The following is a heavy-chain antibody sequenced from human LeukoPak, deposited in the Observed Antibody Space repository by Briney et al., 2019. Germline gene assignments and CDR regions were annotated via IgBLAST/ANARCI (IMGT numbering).Heavy chain of an antibody. CDR3: ARKNDYDSSGYHNWFDP. CDR2: ISSGSTTI. Sequence: GGSLRLSCAASGFTFNSYSMNWVRQAPGKGLEWLSYISSGSTTIYYADSVKGRFTISRDNARNSLYLHMNSLRDEDTAVYYCARKNDYDSSGYHNWFDPWGQGTLVTVSS. CDR1: GFTFNSYS. D-gene: IGHD3-22*01. J-gene: IGHJ5*02. V-gene: IGHV3-48*02.